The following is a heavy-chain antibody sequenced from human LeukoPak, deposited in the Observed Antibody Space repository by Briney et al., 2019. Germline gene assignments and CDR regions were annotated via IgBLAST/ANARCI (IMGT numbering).Heavy chain of an antibody. J-gene: IGHJ4*02. V-gene: IGHV4-30-2*01. Sequence: PSETLSLTCAVYGVSFSGYSWSWIRQPPGKGLEWIGYIYHSGSTYYNPSLKSRVTISVDRSKNQFSLKLNSVTAADTAVYYCARDRYGDHTYFDYWGQGTLVTVSS. D-gene: IGHD4-17*01. CDR2: IYHSGST. CDR3: ARDRYGDHTYFDY. CDR1: GVSFSGYS.